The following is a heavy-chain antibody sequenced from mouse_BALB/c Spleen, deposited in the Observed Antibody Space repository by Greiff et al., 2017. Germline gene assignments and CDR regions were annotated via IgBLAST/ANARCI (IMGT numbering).Heavy chain of an antibody. CDR2: ILPGSGST. J-gene: IGHJ1*01. D-gene: IGHD1-1*01. CDR1: GYTFSSYW. CDR3: ARSRYYGSSPYWYFDV. Sequence: QVQLKESGAELMKPGASVKISCKATGYTFSSYWIEWVKQRPGHGLEWIGEILPGSGSTNYNEKFKGKATFTADTSSNTAYMQLSSLTSEDSAVYYCARSRYYGSSPYWYFDVWGAGTTVTVSS. V-gene: IGHV1-9*01.